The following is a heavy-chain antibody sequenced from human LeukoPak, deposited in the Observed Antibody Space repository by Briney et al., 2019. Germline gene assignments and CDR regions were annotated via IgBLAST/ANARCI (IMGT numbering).Heavy chain of an antibody. D-gene: IGHD5-24*01. V-gene: IGHV3-15*05. Sequence: GESLTLSCAASGFTFSHAWMSWVRQAPGKGLEWVGRIKSKTDGGTTDYAAHVKGRLTNSRDDSKNPLYLQVNSLKTEDTAVYYCTGQVQMATILWGQGTLVTVSS. J-gene: IGHJ4*02. CDR1: GFTFSHAW. CDR3: TGQVQMATIL. CDR2: IKSKTDGGTT.